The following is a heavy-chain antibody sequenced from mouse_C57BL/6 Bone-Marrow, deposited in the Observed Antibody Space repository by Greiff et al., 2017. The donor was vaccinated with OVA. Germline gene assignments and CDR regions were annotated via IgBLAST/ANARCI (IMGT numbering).Heavy chain of an antibody. CDR2: IDPANGNT. J-gene: IGHJ2*01. D-gene: IGHD2-5*01. Sequence: VQLQQSVAELVRPGASVKLSCTASGFNIKNTYMHWVKQRPEQGLEWIGRIDPANGNTKSAPKFQGKATITADTSSNTAYLQLSSLTSEDPAIYYWASQDSNYLYYCDYWGQCTTLTVSS. V-gene: IGHV14-3*01. CDR1: GFNIKNTY. CDR3: ASQDSNYLYYCDY.